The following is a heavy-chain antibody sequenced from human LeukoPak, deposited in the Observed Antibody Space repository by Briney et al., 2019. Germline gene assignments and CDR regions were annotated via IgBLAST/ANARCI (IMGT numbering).Heavy chain of an antibody. CDR2: IYYSGST. CDR3: AREAPYCSSTSCPYYYYYYYMDV. CDR1: GGSISSYY. J-gene: IGHJ6*03. V-gene: IGHV4-59*01. D-gene: IGHD2-2*01. Sequence: PSETLSLTCTVSGGSISSYYWSWIRQPPGKGLEWIGYIYYSGSTNYNPSLKSRVTISVDTSKNQFSLKLSFVTAADTAVYYCAREAPYCSSTSCPYYYYYYYMDVWGKGTTVTVSS.